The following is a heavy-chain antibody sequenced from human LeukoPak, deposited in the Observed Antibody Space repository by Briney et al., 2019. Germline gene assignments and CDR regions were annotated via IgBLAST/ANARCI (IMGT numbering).Heavy chain of an antibody. D-gene: IGHD6-19*01. Sequence: SVKVSCKASGGTFSSYAISWVRQAPGQGLEWMGRFIPILGIANYAQKFQGRVTITADKSTSTAYLELSSLRSEDTAVYYCASQESSGWSSFDYWGQGTLVTVSS. V-gene: IGHV1-69*04. J-gene: IGHJ4*02. CDR2: FIPILGIA. CDR1: GGTFSSYA. CDR3: ASQESSGWSSFDY.